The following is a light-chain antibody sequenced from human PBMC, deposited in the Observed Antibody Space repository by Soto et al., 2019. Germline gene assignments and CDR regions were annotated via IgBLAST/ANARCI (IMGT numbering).Light chain of an antibody. J-gene: IGLJ3*02. CDR2: EAN. CDR1: SSDVGSYNL. Sequence: QSALTQPASVSGSPGQSITISCTGTSSDVGSYNLVSWYQQHPGKVPKLMIYEANKRPSGISNRFSGSKSGNTASLTISGLQAEDEADYYCCSYAGSRTWVFGGGTKLTVL. CDR3: CSYAGSRTWV. V-gene: IGLV2-23*01.